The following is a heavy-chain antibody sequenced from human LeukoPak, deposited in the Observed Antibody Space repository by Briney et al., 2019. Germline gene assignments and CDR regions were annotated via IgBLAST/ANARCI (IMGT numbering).Heavy chain of an antibody. D-gene: IGHD5-24*01. Sequence: SQTLSLTCAVSGGSISSGDYYWSWIRQPPGKGLEWIGYIYYSGSTYYNPSLKSRVTISVDTSKNQFSLKLSSVTAADTAVYYCARVRRDGYNTFDYWGQGTLVTVSS. CDR3: ARVRRDGYNTFDY. J-gene: IGHJ4*02. CDR2: IYYSGST. V-gene: IGHV4-30-4*01. CDR1: GGSISSGDYY.